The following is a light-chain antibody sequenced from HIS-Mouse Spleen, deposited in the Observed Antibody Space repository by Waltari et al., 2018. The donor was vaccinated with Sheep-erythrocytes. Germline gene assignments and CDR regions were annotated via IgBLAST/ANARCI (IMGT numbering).Light chain of an antibody. J-gene: IGLJ2*01. CDR3: YSTDSSGNHRV. CDR2: EDS. V-gene: IGLV3-10*01. Sequence: SYELTQPPSVSVSPGQTARITGSGDALPQKYDYWYQQKSGQAPVLVIYEDSKRPSGIPERFSGSSSGTMATLTISGAQVEDEADYYCYSTDSSGNHRVFGGGTKLTVL. CDR1: ALPQKY.